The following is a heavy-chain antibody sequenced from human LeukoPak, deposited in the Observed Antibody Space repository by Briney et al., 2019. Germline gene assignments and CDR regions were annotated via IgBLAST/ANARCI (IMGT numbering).Heavy chain of an antibody. D-gene: IGHD6-19*01. CDR2: ITSSGSTK. CDR1: GFTFSHLG. V-gene: IGHV3-48*04. CDR3: ARDSNGCPGCV. J-gene: IGHJ4*02. Sequence: GGSLRLSCAASGFTFSHLGMHWVRQAPGKGLEWVSYITSSGSTKYYADSVKGRFTISRDNAKNSLYLQMNSLRVEDTAVYYCARDSNGCPGCVWGQGTLVTVSS.